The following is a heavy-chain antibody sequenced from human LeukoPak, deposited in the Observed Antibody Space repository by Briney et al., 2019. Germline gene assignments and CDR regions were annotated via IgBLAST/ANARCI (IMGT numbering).Heavy chain of an antibody. D-gene: IGHD3-22*01. J-gene: IGHJ4*02. Sequence: ASVKVSCKASGYTFTGYYMHWVRQAPGQGLEWMGWINPNSGGTNYAQKFQGRVTMTRDTSISTAYMELSRLRSDDTAAYYCARDLQDYYDSSGYYPLNLFDYWGQGTLVTVSS. CDR2: INPNSGGT. V-gene: IGHV1-2*02. CDR1: GYTFTGYY. CDR3: ARDLQDYYDSSGYYPLNLFDY.